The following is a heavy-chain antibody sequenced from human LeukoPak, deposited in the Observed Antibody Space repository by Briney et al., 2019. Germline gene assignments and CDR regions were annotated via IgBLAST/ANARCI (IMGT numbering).Heavy chain of an antibody. CDR3: ARDESYGSGDAFHI. J-gene: IGHJ3*02. V-gene: IGHV3-23*01. CDR2: ISGSGDDT. CDR1: GFTFSSYA. D-gene: IGHD3-10*01. Sequence: GGSLRLSCAASGFTFSSYAMSWVRQAPGKGLEWVSTISGSGDDTYYADSVKGRFTISRDNSKNTLNLQMNSLRAEDTAIYYCARDESYGSGDAFHIWGQGTMVTVSS.